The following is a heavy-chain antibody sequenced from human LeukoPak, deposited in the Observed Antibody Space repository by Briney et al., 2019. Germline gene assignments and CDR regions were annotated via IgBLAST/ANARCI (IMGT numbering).Heavy chain of an antibody. D-gene: IGHD3-22*01. CDR1: GYSISSGYY. J-gene: IGHJ3*02. CDR3: ARDRGYYDSSGYYSRHSDAFDI. CDR2: IYHSGST. V-gene: IGHV4-38-2*02. Sequence: SETLSLTCTVSGYSISSGYYWGWIRQPPGKGLEWIGSIYHSGSTYYNPSLKSRVTISVDTSKNQFSLKLSSVTAADTAVYYCARDRGYYDSSGYYSRHSDAFDIWGQGTMVTVSS.